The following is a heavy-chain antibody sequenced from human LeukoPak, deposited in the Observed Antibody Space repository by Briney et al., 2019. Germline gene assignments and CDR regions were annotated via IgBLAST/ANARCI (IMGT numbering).Heavy chain of an antibody. D-gene: IGHD2-8*02. CDR3: ATYTQHFGAPGGADY. CDR1: RFTFSDYW. V-gene: IGHV3-7*01. Sequence: GGSLRLSCAVSRFTFSDYWMRWVRQAPGKGLEWVAAINKDGSEKQYVGSVKGRFTISRDNAKTSVYLQMTSLGAEDTAVYYCATYTQHFGAPGGADYWGLGTLVTVSS. CDR2: INKDGSEK. J-gene: IGHJ4*02.